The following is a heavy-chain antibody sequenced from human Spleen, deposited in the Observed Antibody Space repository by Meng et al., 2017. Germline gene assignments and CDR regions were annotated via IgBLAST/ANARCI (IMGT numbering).Heavy chain of an antibody. CDR1: GGSFSDYY. CDR2: IYHSGST. D-gene: IGHD3-22*01. CDR3: ARDGHDSSGNSIDAFDI. Sequence: SETLSLTCVVSGGSFSDYYWSWIRQPPGKGLEWIGSIYHSGSTYYNTYLKSRVTISVDTSKNQFSLKLSSVTAADTAVYYGARDGHDSSGNSIDAFDIWGQGTMVTVSS. J-gene: IGHJ3*02. V-gene: IGHV4-34*01.